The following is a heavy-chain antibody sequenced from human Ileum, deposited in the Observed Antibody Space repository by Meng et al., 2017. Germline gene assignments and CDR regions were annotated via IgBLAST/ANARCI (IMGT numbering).Heavy chain of an antibody. CDR1: GDSISDANW. J-gene: IGHJ4*01. Sequence: GSLRLSCVVSGDSISDANWWSWVRQPPGKGLEWIGEIYYSGTANYNPSLKSRVTISVDKSKNQFSLNLSSVTAADTAVYYCARVIGGALPTGLDYWGHGNQV. CDR2: IYYSGTA. CDR3: ARVIGGALPTGLDY. V-gene: IGHV4-4*02. D-gene: IGHD3-16*01.